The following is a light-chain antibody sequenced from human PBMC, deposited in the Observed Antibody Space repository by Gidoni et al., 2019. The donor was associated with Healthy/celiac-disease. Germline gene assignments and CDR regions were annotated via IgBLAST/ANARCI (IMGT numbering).Light chain of an antibody. CDR2: EGS. CDR3: CSYAGSSTYVV. J-gene: IGLJ2*01. CDR1: SSDVGSYNL. Sequence: QSALTQPAPVSGSPGQSLTISCTGTSSDVGSYNLVSWYQQHPGKAPKLMIYEGSTRPSGVSNRFSGSKSGNTASLTISGLQAEDEADYYCCSYAGSSTYVVFGGGTKLTVL. V-gene: IGLV2-23*01.